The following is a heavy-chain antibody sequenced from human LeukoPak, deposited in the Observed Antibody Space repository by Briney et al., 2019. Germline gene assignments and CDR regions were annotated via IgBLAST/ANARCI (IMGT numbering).Heavy chain of an antibody. Sequence: PSETLSLTCTVSSGSISNYYWSWIRQPPGKGLEWIGYIYYSGSTNYNPSLKSRVTISVDTSKNQFSLKLSSVTAADTAVYYCARGGRYSSSPLVYWGQGTLVTVSS. CDR1: SGSISNYY. J-gene: IGHJ4*02. V-gene: IGHV4-59*01. CDR2: IYYSGST. D-gene: IGHD6-6*01. CDR3: ARGGRYSSSPLVY.